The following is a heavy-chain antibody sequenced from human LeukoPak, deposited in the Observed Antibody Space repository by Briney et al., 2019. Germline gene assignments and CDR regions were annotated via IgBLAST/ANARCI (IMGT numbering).Heavy chain of an antibody. V-gene: IGHV4-59*08. J-gene: IGHJ3*01. CDR1: TDSFSSSY. Sequence: SETLSLTCTVSTDSFSSSYWSWIRQPPGKSREWISYMFYSGSNKYNPSLKSRVNISVDTSRNQFSLRLTSVTAADTAVYYCARHRQYDADVFDLWGQGTMVIVSS. CDR3: ARHRQYDADVFDL. D-gene: IGHD2/OR15-2a*01. CDR2: MFYSGSN.